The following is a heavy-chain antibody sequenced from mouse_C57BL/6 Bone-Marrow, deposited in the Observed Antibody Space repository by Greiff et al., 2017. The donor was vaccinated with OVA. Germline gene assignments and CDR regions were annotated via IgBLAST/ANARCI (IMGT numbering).Heavy chain of an antibody. J-gene: IGHJ4*01. CDR3: ARKVTLYYYAMDY. Sequence: VQLQQTGPELVKPGASVKISCKASGYAFSSSWMNWVKQRPGKGLEWIGRIYPGDGDTNYNGKFKGKATLTADKSSSTAYMQLSSLTSEDSAVYFCARKVTLYYYAMDYWGQGTSVTVSS. CDR2: IYPGDGDT. D-gene: IGHD2-5*01. V-gene: IGHV1-82*01. CDR1: GYAFSSSW.